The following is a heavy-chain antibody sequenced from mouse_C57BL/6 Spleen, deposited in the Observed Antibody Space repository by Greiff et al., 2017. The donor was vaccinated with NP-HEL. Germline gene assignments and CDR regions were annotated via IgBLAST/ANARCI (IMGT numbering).Heavy chain of an antibody. D-gene: IGHD4-1*01. CDR3: ARSLGPFYYFDY. CDR1: GYAFSSYW. V-gene: IGHV1-80*01. Sequence: QVQLQQSGAELVKPGASVKISCKASGYAFSSYWMNWVKQRPGKGLEWIGQIYPGDGDTNYNGKFKGKATLTADKSSGTAYMQLSSLTSEDSAVYFCARSLGPFYYFDYWGQGTTLTVSS. J-gene: IGHJ2*01. CDR2: IYPGDGDT.